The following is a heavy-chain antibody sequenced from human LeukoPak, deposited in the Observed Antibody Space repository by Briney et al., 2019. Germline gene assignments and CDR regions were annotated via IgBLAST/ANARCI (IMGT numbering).Heavy chain of an antibody. Sequence: ASETLSLTCTVSGGSISSYYWSWIRQPPGKGLEWIGYIYYSGSTNYNPSLKSRVTISVDTSKNQFSLKLSSVTAADTALYYCAKSYRRSTFDYWGQGTLVTVSS. D-gene: IGHD2-2*01. CDR2: IYYSGST. CDR3: AKSYRRSTFDY. J-gene: IGHJ4*02. CDR1: GGSISSYY. V-gene: IGHV4-59*01.